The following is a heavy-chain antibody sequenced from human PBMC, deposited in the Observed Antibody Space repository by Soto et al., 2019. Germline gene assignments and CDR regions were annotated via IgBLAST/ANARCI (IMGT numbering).Heavy chain of an antibody. Sequence: GGSLRPSCTASGFTFSSYAMSWVRQAPGKELEWVSTISGNSGKTNYAESVKGRFSISRDNSKNTVHLQLDSLRAEDTAVYFCAKLGFVLMELYYFHQWGHGTLVTVSS. J-gene: IGHJ4*01. D-gene: IGHD2-8*01. CDR2: ISGNSGKT. V-gene: IGHV3-23*01. CDR3: AKLGFVLMELYYFHQ. CDR1: GFTFSSYA.